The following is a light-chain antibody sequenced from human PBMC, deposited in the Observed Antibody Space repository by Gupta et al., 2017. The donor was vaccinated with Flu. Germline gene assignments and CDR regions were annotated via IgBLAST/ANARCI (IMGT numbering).Light chain of an antibody. CDR2: KIA. Sequence: TLGQPASISCRSSHSLVDSDGNTYVSWCQQRPGQYPRRLIYKIANRDSGVPDRCSGSGSGTDFTLKISRVEAEDVGFYFCMQGTKWPPFTFGQGTKLEI. J-gene: IGKJ2*01. V-gene: IGKV2-30*01. CDR3: MQGTKWPPFT. CDR1: HSLVDSDGNTY.